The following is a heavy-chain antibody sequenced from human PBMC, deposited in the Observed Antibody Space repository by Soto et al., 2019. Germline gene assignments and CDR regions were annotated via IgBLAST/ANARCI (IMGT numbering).Heavy chain of an antibody. Sequence: GGSLRLSCAASGFTFSSYDMHWVRQATGKGLEWVSAIGTAGDTYYPGSVKGRFTSSRENDKNSLYLQMNSLRAEDTAVYYCARYCSGGSCYSLYYGMDVWGQGTTVTVSS. CDR2: IGTAGDT. D-gene: IGHD2-15*01. V-gene: IGHV3-13*01. CDR3: ARYCSGGSCYSLYYGMDV. CDR1: GFTFSSYD. J-gene: IGHJ6*02.